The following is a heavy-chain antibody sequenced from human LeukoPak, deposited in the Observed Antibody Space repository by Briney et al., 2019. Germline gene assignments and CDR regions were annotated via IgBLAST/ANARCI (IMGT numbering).Heavy chain of an antibody. V-gene: IGHV3-23*01. CDR2: LSSSGGST. CDR1: GFTFSNYG. CDR3: AELGITMIGGV. J-gene: IGHJ6*04. Sequence: GGSLRLSCAASGFTFSNYGMNWVRQAPGKGLEWVSALSSSGGSTYYADSVKGRFTISRDNAKNSLYLQMNSLRAEDTAVYYCAELGITMIGGVWGKGTTVTISS. D-gene: IGHD3-10*02.